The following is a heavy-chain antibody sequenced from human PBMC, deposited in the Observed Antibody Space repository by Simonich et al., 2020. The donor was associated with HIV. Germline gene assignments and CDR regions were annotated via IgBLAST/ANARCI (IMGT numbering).Heavy chain of an antibody. CDR3: ATHGPGSYSSALDI. J-gene: IGHJ3*02. CDR2: VNPNSGGT. V-gene: IGHV1-2*02. Sequence: QVQLVQSGAEVKKPGASVKVSCKASGSTFTDYNIHWWRQAPGQGLDGRGRVNPNSGGTDYPQKFQGRVNMTRDKSINTAYMELSRLRSDDTAFYYCATHGPGSYSSALDIWGQGTMVTVSS. CDR1: GSTFTDYN. D-gene: IGHD1-26*01.